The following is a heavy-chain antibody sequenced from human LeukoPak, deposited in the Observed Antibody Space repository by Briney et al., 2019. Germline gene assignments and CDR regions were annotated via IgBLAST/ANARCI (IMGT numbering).Heavy chain of an antibody. J-gene: IGHJ6*03. D-gene: IGHD2-15*01. CDR2: ISGSGGST. CDR3: AKCGSYYYYYMDV. CDR1: GFTFTNYA. V-gene: IGHV3-23*01. Sequence: GGSLRFSCAASGFTFTNYAMSWVRQVPGKGLEWVSTISGSGGSTYYADSVKGRFTISRDNSKNTLYLQMNSLRAEDTAVYYCAKCGSYYYYYMDVWGKGTTVTVSS.